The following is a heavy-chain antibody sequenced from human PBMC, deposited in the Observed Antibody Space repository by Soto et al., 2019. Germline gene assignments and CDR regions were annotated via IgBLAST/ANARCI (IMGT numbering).Heavy chain of an antibody. CDR3: ARVYSGSYSDS. J-gene: IGHJ4*02. Sequence: QVQLQESGPGLVKPSGTLSLTCAVSGGSISSNNWWSWVRQPPGKGLEWIGEIFHSGSTYYSPSLKSRVTISVDKSKKYFSRNLTSVTAAETAVYYCARVYSGSYSDSWGQGTLVTVSS. CDR2: IFHSGST. CDR1: GGSISSNNW. D-gene: IGHD1-26*01. V-gene: IGHV4-4*02.